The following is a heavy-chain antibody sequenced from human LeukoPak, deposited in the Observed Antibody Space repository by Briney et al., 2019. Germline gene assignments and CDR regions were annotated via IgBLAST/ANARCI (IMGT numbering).Heavy chain of an antibody. J-gene: IGHJ4*02. D-gene: IGHD1-1*01. CDR3: VRAGWELDY. CDR2: IKDDGTEE. V-gene: IGHV3-7*01. CDR1: GFIFSSYE. Sequence: GGSLRLSCGASGFIFSSYEMNWVRQPPGEGLQWVAHIKDDGTEEYYLDSVEGRFTIARDDAKNSLYLQMNSLRVEDTALYYCVRAGWELDYWGQGTPVTVS.